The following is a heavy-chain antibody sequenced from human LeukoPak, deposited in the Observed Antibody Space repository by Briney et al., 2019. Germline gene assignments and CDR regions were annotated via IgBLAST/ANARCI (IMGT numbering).Heavy chain of an antibody. CDR2: ISHSGST. CDR1: GGSFSGYY. J-gene: IGHJ4*02. D-gene: IGHD6-19*01. Sequence: SETLSLTCAVYGGSFSGYYWGWIRQPPGKGLEWIGEISHSGSTNYNPSLKSRVTISVDTSKNQFSLKLSSVTAADTAVYYCARGYSSGPNDYWGQGTLVTVSS. V-gene: IGHV4-34*01. CDR3: ARGYSSGPNDY.